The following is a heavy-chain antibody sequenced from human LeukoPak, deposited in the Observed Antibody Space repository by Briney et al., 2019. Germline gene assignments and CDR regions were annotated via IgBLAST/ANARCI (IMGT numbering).Heavy chain of an antibody. CDR1: GLAFSAYK. CDR3: ARGGGLDV. D-gene: IGHD3-16*01. CDR2: ISTDGYTT. V-gene: IGHV3-74*01. Sequence: PGGSLRLSCAASGLAFSAYKMHWVRQAPRKGLVWVSRISTDGYTTDYADFVQGRFTASRDNAKNSLYLQMSNLRAEDTAVYFCARGGGLDVWGQGATVTVSS. J-gene: IGHJ6*02.